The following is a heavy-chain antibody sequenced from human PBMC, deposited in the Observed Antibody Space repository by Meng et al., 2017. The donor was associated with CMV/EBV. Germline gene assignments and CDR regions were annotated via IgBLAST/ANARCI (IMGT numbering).Heavy chain of an antibody. D-gene: IGHD2-2*02. CDR2: ISGSGGST. CDR3: AKISGRTVSPYCSSTSCYTGRGYFDY. V-gene: IGHV3-23*01. CDR1: GFTFSSYA. Sequence: GALKISCAASGFTFSSYAMSWVRQAPGKGLEWVSAISGSGGSTYYADSVKGRFTISRDNSKNTLYLQMNSLRAEDTAVYYCAKISGRTVSPYCSSTSCYTGRGYFDYWGQGTLVTVSS. J-gene: IGHJ4*02.